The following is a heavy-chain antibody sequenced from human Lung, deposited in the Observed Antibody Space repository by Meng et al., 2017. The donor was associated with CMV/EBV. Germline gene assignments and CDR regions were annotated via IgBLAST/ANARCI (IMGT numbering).Heavy chain of an antibody. CDR1: GFTFSIYE. CDR2: ISVTGSQI. J-gene: IGHJ4*02. D-gene: IGHD1/OR15-1a*01. V-gene: IGHV3-48*03. Sequence: SXAASGFTFSIYEMNWVRQAPGKGLEWVSFISVTGSQIYYADSVKGRFTISRDNAQNSLYLQMNSLRGDDTAVYYCARGIRRRDELWNWRRSRNNVFYIDSXGQGXLVTVSS. CDR3: ARGIRRRDELWNWRRSRNNVFYIDS.